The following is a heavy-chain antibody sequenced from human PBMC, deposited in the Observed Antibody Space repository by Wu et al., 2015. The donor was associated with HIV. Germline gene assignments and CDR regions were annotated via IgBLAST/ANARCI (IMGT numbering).Heavy chain of an antibody. CDR3: ARKPGGYSGSYFGAFDI. D-gene: IGHD1-26*01. J-gene: IGHJ3*02. CDR1: GGTFSSYA. V-gene: IGHV1-69*05. Sequence: QVQLVQSGAEVKKPGSSVKVSCKASGGTFSSYAISWVRQAPGQGLEWMGGIIPIFGTANYAQKFQGRVTITTDESTSTAYMELSSLRSDDTAVYYCARKPGGYSGSYFGAFDIWGQGTMVTVSS. CDR2: IIPIFGTA.